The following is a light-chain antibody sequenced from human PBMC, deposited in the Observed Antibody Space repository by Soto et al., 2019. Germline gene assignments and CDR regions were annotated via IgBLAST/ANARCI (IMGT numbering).Light chain of an antibody. CDR1: QGMSNY. Sequence: DIQMTQSPSSLSASVGDRVTITCRASQGMSNYLAWYQQRPGKAPKLLIYAASTLQSVVPSRFSGSGFGTDFTRIISRLQPEDVATYYCQKYNSVPLTFGQGTKAEIK. V-gene: IGKV1-27*01. J-gene: IGKJ1*01. CDR2: AAS. CDR3: QKYNSVPLT.